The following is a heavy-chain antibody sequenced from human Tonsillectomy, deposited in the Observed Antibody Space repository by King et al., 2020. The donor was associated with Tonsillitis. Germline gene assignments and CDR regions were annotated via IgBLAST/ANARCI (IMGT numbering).Heavy chain of an antibody. CDR3: ARFVGAWSSDY. D-gene: IGHD3-3*01. CDR2: INTDGNNI. J-gene: IGHJ4*02. Sequence: DVQLVESGGGLVQPGGSLRLSCAPSGFTFSSNWMHWVRQAPGKGLVCVSHINTDGNNINYADSVKGRFTISRDNAKNTLYLQMNSLRPEDTAVYYCARFVGAWSSDYWGQGALVTVSS. CDR1: GFTFSSNW. V-gene: IGHV3-74*01.